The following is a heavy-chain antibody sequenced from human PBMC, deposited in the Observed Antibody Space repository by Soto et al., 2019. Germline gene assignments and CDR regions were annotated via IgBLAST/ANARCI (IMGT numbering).Heavy chain of an antibody. V-gene: IGHV3-33*01. Sequence: GGSRRLSCAASGFTFSSYGMHWVRQAPGKGLEWVAVIWYDGSNKYYADSVKGRFTISRDNSKNTLYLQMNSLRAEDTAVYYCARDQMVRGVIDYWGQGTLVTVSS. CDR2: IWYDGSNK. D-gene: IGHD3-10*01. CDR1: GFTFSSYG. J-gene: IGHJ4*02. CDR3: ARDQMVRGVIDY.